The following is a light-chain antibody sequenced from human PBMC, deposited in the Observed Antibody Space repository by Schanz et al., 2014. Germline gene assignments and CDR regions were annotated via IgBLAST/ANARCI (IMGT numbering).Light chain of an antibody. Sequence: DIHMTQSPATLSASVGDRVTITCRASQGISSFLAWYQHKPGRAPKLLIYAASTLQTGVPSRFSGSGSVTEFTLTISGLQPDDFATYYCQQYNTYSWTFGQGTKVEIK. CDR1: QGISSF. CDR3: QQYNTYSWT. CDR2: AAS. V-gene: IGKV1-5*01. J-gene: IGKJ1*01.